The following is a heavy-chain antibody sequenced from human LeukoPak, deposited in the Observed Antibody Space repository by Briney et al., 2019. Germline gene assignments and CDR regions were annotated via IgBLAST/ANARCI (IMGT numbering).Heavy chain of an antibody. Sequence: GGSLRLSCSASGFTFSAYAMYWVRQAPGKGLEYVPGISSNGGSSFYADSVKGRFTISRDNSKNTLYLQMSSLRAEDTAVYYCVKITSATGGDCWGQGTRLTVSS. V-gene: IGHV3-64D*09. CDR1: GFTFSAYA. CDR3: VKITSATGGDC. J-gene: IGHJ4*02. CDR2: ISSNGGSS. D-gene: IGHD1-1*01.